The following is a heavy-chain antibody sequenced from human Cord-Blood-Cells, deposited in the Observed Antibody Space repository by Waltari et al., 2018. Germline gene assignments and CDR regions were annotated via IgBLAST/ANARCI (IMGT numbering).Heavy chain of an antibody. CDR3: ARGGGSGSYYDY. D-gene: IGHD3-10*01. CDR2: IYTSGST. CDR1: GGSISSGRFH. J-gene: IGHJ4*02. Sequence: QVQLQESGPGLVKPSQTLSLTCTVPGGSISSGRFHSSWIRQPAGKGLAWIGYIYTSGSTNYNPSLKSRVTISVDTSKNQFSLKLSSVTAADTAVYYCARGGGSGSYYDYWGQGTLVTVSS. V-gene: IGHV4-61*09.